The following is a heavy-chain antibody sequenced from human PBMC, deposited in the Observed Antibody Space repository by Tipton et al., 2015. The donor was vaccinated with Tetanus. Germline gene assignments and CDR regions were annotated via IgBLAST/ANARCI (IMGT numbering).Heavy chain of an antibody. Sequence: TLSLTCTVSGDSISSFHWSWIRQPPGKGLEWIGYIYNIGTTKYNPSLKSRVTILLDMSKNQLSLKLSSVTAADTAVYYCARVVGAAAGTKVDYWGQGTLVTVSS. CDR3: ARVVGAAAGTKVDY. CDR1: GDSISSFH. J-gene: IGHJ4*02. CDR2: IYNIGTT. D-gene: IGHD6-13*01. V-gene: IGHV4-59*12.